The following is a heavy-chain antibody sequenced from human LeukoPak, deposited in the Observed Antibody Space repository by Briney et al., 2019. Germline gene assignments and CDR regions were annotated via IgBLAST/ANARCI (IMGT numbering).Heavy chain of an antibody. CDR3: ARTLGYCSGGSCSGGIMGY. Sequence: ASVKVSCKASGYTFTSYYMHWVRQAPGQGLEWMGIINPSGGSTSYAQKFQGRVTMTRDTSTSTVYMELSSLRSEDTAVYYCARTLGYCSGGSCSGGIMGYWGQGTLVTVSS. D-gene: IGHD2-15*01. V-gene: IGHV1-46*01. CDR2: INPSGGST. J-gene: IGHJ4*02. CDR1: GYTFTSYY.